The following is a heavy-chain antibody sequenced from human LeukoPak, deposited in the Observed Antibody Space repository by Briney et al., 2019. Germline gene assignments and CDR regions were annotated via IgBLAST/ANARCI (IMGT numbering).Heavy chain of an antibody. V-gene: IGHV4-31*03. Sequence: SETLSLTCTVSGGSIRSGGYYWSWIRQHPGKGLEWIGYIYYSGSFYYNPSLKSRVTISVDTSKNQFSLNLSSVTAADTAVYYYAKAPPMIAVAGSAFDIWGQGTMVTVSS. J-gene: IGHJ3*02. CDR1: GGSIRSGGYY. CDR3: AKAPPMIAVAGSAFDI. CDR2: IYYSGSF. D-gene: IGHD6-19*01.